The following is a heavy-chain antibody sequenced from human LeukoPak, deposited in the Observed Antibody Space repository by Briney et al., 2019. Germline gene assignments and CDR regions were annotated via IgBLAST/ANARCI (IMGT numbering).Heavy chain of an antibody. CDR2: ISSSGSTI. J-gene: IGHJ6*03. V-gene: IGHV3-48*04. CDR3: ARDSDSSSWPYYYYYMDV. CDR1: GFTFSSFT. D-gene: IGHD6-13*01. Sequence: GGSLRLSCAASGFTFSSFTMNWVRQAPGKGLEWVSYISSSGSTIYYADSVKGRFTISRDNAKNSLYLQMNSLRAEDTAVYYCARDSDSSSWPYYYYYMDVWGKGTTVTISS.